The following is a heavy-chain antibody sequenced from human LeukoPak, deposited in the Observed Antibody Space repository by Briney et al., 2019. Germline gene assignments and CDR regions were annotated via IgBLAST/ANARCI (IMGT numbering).Heavy chain of an antibody. CDR1: GYTLTELS. V-gene: IGHV1-24*01. CDR2: FDPEDGET. D-gene: IGHD3-22*01. Sequence: ASVKVSCKVSGYTLTELSMHWVRQAPGKGLEWMGGFDPEDGETIYAQKFQGRVTMTEDTSTDTAYMELSSLRSEDTAVYYCATLPPRYYYDSSGYYASFDYWGQGTLVTVSS. CDR3: ATLPPRYYYDSSGYYASFDY. J-gene: IGHJ4*02.